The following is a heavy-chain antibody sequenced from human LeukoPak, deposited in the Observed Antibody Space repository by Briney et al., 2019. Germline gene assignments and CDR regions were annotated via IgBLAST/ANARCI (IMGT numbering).Heavy chain of an antibody. CDR1: GDSINSLDL. Sequence: SETLSLTCTVSGDSINSLDLWSWVRQPPGKGLEWIGEMYLSGTTHSNPSVKSRVTISIDKSKSQFFLNLSSATAADTAVYYCAGLVGRYSSGLYYYYFDYWGQGTLVTVSS. V-gene: IGHV4-4*02. CDR3: AGLVGRYSSGLYYYYFDY. D-gene: IGHD3-22*01. J-gene: IGHJ4*02. CDR2: MYLSGTT.